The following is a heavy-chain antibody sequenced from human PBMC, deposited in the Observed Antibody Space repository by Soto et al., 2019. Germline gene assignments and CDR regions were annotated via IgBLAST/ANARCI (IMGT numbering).Heavy chain of an antibody. J-gene: IGHJ4*02. Sequence: QVQLVESGGGVVQPGRSLRLSCAASGFTLSTYDMHWVRQAPGKGLEWVTLMSFDESNKYYADSVKGRFTISRDNSKNTLYLQTNSLRAEDTAVYYCARGRLPNEYWGQGTLVTVSS. CDR1: GFTLSTYD. CDR2: MSFDESNK. V-gene: IGHV3-30*03. CDR3: ARGRLPNEY. D-gene: IGHD4-17*01.